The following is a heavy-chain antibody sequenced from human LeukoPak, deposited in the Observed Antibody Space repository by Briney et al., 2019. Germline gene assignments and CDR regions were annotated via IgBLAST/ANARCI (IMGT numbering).Heavy chain of an antibody. Sequence: PGGSLSLSCAASGFTFSSYSMNWVRQAPGKGLEWVSSISSSSSYIYYADSVKGRFTISRDNAKNSLYLQMNSLRAEDTAVYYCARDHDFWSGYYLDYWGQGTLVTVSS. CDR3: ARDHDFWSGYYLDY. J-gene: IGHJ4*02. V-gene: IGHV3-21*01. D-gene: IGHD3-3*01. CDR1: GFTFSSYS. CDR2: ISSSSSYI.